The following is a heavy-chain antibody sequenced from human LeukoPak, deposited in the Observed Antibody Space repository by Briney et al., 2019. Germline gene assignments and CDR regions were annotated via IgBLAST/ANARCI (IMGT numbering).Heavy chain of an antibody. CDR2: IVVGSGNT. D-gene: IGHD1-26*01. CDR3: AADDVQRGSYPNWFDP. J-gene: IGHJ5*02. CDR1: GFTFTSSA. Sequence: SVKVSCKASGFTFTSSAVQWVRQARGQCLEWIGWIVVGSGNTNYAQKFQERVTITRDMSTGTAYMELSSLRSEDTAVYYCAADDVQRGSYPNWFDPWGQGTLVTVSS. V-gene: IGHV1-58*01.